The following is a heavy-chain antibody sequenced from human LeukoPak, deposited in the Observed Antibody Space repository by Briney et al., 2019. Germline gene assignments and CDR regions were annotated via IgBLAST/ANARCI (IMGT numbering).Heavy chain of an antibody. D-gene: IGHD1-26*01. CDR2: TSSSGSTI. CDR3: ASTTAAGSYKPNFDY. V-gene: IGHV3-48*04. Sequence: PGGSLRLSCAASGFTFSSYSMNWIRQAPGKGLEWVSSTSSSGSTIYYADSVKGRFTISRDNAKNSLYLQMNSLRAEDTAVYYCASTTAAGSYKPNFDYWGQGTLVTVSS. J-gene: IGHJ4*02. CDR1: GFTFSSYS.